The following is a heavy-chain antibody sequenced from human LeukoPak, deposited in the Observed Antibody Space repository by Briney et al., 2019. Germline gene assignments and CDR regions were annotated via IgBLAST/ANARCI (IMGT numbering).Heavy chain of an antibody. D-gene: IGHD3-10*01. J-gene: IGHJ3*02. V-gene: IGHV3-30*18. Sequence: GGSLRLSCAASGFTFSSYGMHWVRQAPGKGLEWVAVISYDGSNKYYADSVKGRFTISRDNSKNTLYLQMNSLRAEDTAVYYCAKDRGYLDAFGIWGQGTMVTVSS. CDR3: AKDRGYLDAFGI. CDR1: GFTFSSYG. CDR2: ISYDGSNK.